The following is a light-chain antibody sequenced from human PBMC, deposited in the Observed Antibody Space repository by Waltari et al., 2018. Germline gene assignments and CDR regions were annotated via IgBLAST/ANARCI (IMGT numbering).Light chain of an antibody. V-gene: IGLV1-44*01. Sequence: QSVLTQPPSASGTTGQRVTIACSGSSSNIGSNIVNCHQQVPGTTPKLLIYRNDQRPSGVPDRFSGSKSGTSATLAISGLRSEDEADYYCAAWDDSLNGRWEFGGGTKLTVL. CDR1: SSNIGSNI. CDR2: RND. J-gene: IGLJ3*02. CDR3: AAWDDSLNGRWE.